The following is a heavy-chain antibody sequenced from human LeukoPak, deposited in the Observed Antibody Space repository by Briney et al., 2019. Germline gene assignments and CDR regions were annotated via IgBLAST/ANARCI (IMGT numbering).Heavy chain of an antibody. Sequence: PGGSLRLSCAASGFTFSTYAMTWVRQSPGKGLEWVSGISGSGGSTYYTDSVKGRFTISRDNSKNTLYPQMNSLRAEDTAVYYCARAPSGEFCSASSCGYFAYWGQGTLVTVSS. D-gene: IGHD2-15*01. CDR1: GFTFSTYA. V-gene: IGHV3-23*01. J-gene: IGHJ4*02. CDR2: ISGSGGST. CDR3: ARAPSGEFCSASSCGYFAY.